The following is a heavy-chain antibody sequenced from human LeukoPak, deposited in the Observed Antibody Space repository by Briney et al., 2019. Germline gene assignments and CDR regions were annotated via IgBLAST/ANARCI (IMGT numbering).Heavy chain of an antibody. D-gene: IGHD6-19*01. V-gene: IGHV3-7*04. CDR1: GFTFSTYW. Sequence: GGSLRLSCTASGFTFSTYWMTWVRQAPGKGLECVANIKPDGSDKYYVASVKGRFTISRDNAKNSLYLQLNSLRAEDTAVYYCARGRYSGAGIDNWGQGTLVTVSS. CDR2: IKPDGSDK. CDR3: ARGRYSGAGIDN. J-gene: IGHJ4*02.